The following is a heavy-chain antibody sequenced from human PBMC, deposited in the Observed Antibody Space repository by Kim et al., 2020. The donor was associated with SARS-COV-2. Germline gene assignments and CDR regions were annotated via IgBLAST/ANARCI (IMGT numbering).Heavy chain of an antibody. CDR3: AKDTSSSSDAFDI. CDR1: GFTFDDYA. CDR2: ISWNSGSI. D-gene: IGHD6-6*01. V-gene: IGHV3-9*01. Sequence: GGSLRLSCAASGFTFDDYAMHWVRQAPGKGLEWVSGISWNSGSIGYADSVKGRFTISRDNAKNSLYLQMNSLRAEDTALYYCAKDTSSSSDAFDIWGQGT. J-gene: IGHJ3*02.